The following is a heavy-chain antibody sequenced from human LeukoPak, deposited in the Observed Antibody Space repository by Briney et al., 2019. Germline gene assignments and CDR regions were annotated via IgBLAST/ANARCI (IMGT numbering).Heavy chain of an antibody. D-gene: IGHD6-19*01. CDR2: INPNSGGT. J-gene: IGHJ4*02. CDR3: ARGASSGWSFSYYFDY. Sequence: GASVKVSCKASGYTFTGYYMHWVRQAPGQGLEWMGWINPNSGGTNYAQKFQGRVTMTRDTSISTAYMELSSLRSEDTAVYYCARGASSGWSFSYYFDYWGQGTLVTVSS. V-gene: IGHV1-2*02. CDR1: GYTFTGYY.